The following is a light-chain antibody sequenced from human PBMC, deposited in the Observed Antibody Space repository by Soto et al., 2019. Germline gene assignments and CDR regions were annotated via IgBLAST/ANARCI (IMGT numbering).Light chain of an antibody. Sequence: EIVLTQSPATLSVSPGERATLSCRASQSVSSNLAWYQQKPGQAPRLLIYGASTRATGIPARFSGSGSGTEFTLTISRLQSEDFAVYYCQQYNNWPPLTFGGGNKVEIK. J-gene: IGKJ4*01. V-gene: IGKV3-15*01. CDR3: QQYNNWPPLT. CDR1: QSVSSN. CDR2: GAS.